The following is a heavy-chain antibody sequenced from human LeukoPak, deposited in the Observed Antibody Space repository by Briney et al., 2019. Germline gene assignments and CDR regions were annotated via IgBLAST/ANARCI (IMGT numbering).Heavy chain of an antibody. CDR2: ISYDGSNK. Sequence: GRSLRLSCAASGFTSSSYAMHWVRQAPGKGLEWVAVISYDGSNKYYADSVKGRFTISRDNSKNTLYLQMNSLRAEDTAVYYCARDHRYGNYGVAYYYYYGMDVWGQGTSVTVSS. CDR1: GFTSSSYA. V-gene: IGHV3-30*04. D-gene: IGHD1-7*01. J-gene: IGHJ6*02. CDR3: ARDHRYGNYGVAYYYYYGMDV.